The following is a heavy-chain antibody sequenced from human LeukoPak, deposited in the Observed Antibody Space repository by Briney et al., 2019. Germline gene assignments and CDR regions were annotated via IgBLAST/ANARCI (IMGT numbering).Heavy chain of an antibody. CDR2: ISAYSGNT. J-gene: IGHJ4*02. CDR1: GYTFTSYG. V-gene: IGHV1-18*01. CDR3: ARISALFYDFWSGPYYFDY. Sequence: GASVKVSCKASGYTFTSYGISWVRQAPGQGLEWMGWISAYSGNTNYAQKLQGRVTMTTDTSTSTAYMELRSLRSDDTAVYYCARISALFYDFWSGPYYFDYWGQGTLVTVSS. D-gene: IGHD3-3*01.